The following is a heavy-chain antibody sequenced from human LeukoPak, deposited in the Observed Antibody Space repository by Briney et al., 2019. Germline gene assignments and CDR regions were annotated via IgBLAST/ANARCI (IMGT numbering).Heavy chain of an antibody. J-gene: IGHJ4*02. D-gene: IGHD2-15*01. Sequence: PSETLSLTCTVSGGSISSYYWSWIRQPPGKGLEWIGYIYYSGSTNSNPSLKSRVTISVDTSKNQFSLKLSSVTAADTAVYYCATSSRWGFYDFWGQGTLVTVSS. V-gene: IGHV4-59*08. CDR1: GGSISSYY. CDR3: ATSSRWGFYDF. CDR2: IYYSGST.